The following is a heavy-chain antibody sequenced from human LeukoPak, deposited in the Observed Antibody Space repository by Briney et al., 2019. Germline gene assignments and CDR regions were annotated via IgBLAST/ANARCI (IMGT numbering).Heavy chain of an antibody. J-gene: IGHJ6*03. V-gene: IGHV4-59*11. CDR1: GGSISSHY. CDR2: IYYSGST. Sequence: PSETLSLTCTVSGGSISSHYWSWIRQPPGKGLEWIGYIYYSGSTNYNPSLKSRVTISVDTSKNQFSLKLSSVTAADTAVYYCARGPDVWSQTSYYYYYYMDVWGKGTTVTVSS. D-gene: IGHD3-3*01. CDR3: ARGPDVWSQTSYYYYYYMDV.